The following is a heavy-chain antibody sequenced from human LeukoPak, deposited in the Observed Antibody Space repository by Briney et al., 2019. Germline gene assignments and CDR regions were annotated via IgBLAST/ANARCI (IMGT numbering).Heavy chain of an antibody. CDR3: ARDIVSDYYDFWSGPPDY. Sequence: GGSLRLSCAASGFTFSSYATHWVRQAPGKGLEWVAVISYDGSNKYYADSVKGRFTISRDNSKNTLYLQMNSLRAEDTAVYYCARDIVSDYYDFWSGPPDYWGQGTLVTVSS. CDR1: GFTFSSYA. J-gene: IGHJ4*02. D-gene: IGHD3-3*01. V-gene: IGHV3-30*07. CDR2: ISYDGSNK.